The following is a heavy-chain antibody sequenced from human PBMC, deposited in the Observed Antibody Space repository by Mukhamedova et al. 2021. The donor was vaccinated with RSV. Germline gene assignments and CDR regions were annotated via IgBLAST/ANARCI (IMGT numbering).Heavy chain of an antibody. D-gene: IGHD6-19*01. J-gene: IGHJ4*02. CDR3: ARGRSSGWYRRYDY. V-gene: IGHV4-34*01. Sequence: NPSLKSRVTISVDTSKNQFSLKLSSVTAADTAVYYCARGRSSGWYRRYDYWGQGTLVTVSS.